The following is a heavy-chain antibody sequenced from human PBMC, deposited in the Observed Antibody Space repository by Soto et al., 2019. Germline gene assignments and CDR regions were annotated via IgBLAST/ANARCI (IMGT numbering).Heavy chain of an antibody. CDR2: IIPIFGTT. D-gene: IGHD5-12*01. CDR3: ARGSLMATNPYYYYGMDV. Sequence: SVKVSCKASGGTFSSYAISWVRQAPGQGLEWMGGIIPIFGTTNYAQKFQGRVTITADESTSTAYMELSSLRSEDTAVYYCARGSLMATNPYYYYGMDVRGQGTTVTVSS. V-gene: IGHV1-69*13. CDR1: GGTFSSYA. J-gene: IGHJ6*02.